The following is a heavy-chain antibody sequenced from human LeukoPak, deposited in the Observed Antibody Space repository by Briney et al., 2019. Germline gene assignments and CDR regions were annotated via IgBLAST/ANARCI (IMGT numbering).Heavy chain of an antibody. Sequence: SETLSLTCTVSDYSISNYWGWVRQPPGTGLEWIGSIYHSGSTHYNPSLKSRVTISVDTSKNQFSLKVNSVTAADTAEYFCARDETYSSDWQPNHSYYYMDVWGKGTTVIVSS. V-gene: IGHV4-38-2*02. D-gene: IGHD6-19*01. CDR2: IYHSGST. CDR3: ARDETYSSDWQPNHSYYYMDV. CDR1: DYSISNY. J-gene: IGHJ6*03.